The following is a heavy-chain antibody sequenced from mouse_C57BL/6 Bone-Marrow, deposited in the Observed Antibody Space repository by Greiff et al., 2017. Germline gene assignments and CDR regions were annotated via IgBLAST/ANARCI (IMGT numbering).Heavy chain of an antibody. V-gene: IGHV5-16*01. Sequence: EVNLVESEGGLVQPGSSMKLSCTASGFTFSDYYMAWVRQVPEKGLEWVANINYDGSSTYYLDSLKSRFIISRDNAKNILYLQMSSLKSEDTATYYCARDDYGSSYGWYFDVWGTGTTVTVSS. CDR2: INYDGSST. CDR3: ARDDYGSSYGWYFDV. J-gene: IGHJ1*03. CDR1: GFTFSDYY. D-gene: IGHD1-1*01.